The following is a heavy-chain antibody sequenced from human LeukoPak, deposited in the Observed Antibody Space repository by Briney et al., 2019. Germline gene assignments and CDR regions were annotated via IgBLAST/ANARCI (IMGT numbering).Heavy chain of an antibody. D-gene: IGHD3-22*01. CDR2: IIPIFGTA. J-gene: IGHJ4*02. V-gene: IGHV1-69*13. CDR1: GYTLTELS. Sequence: GASVKVSCKVSGYTLTELSMHWVRQAPGQGLEWMGGIIPIFGTANYAQKFQGRVTITADESTSTAYMELSSLRSEDTAVYYCASHYDSSGYQFDYWGQGTLVTVSS. CDR3: ASHYDSSGYQFDY.